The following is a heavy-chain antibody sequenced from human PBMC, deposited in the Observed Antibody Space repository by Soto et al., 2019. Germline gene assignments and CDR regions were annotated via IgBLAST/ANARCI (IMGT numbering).Heavy chain of an antibody. Sequence: QVHLEQSGAEVKRPGSSVQVSCKTSGGPFSSYAISWVRQAPGQGLEWVGGIIPKIGTATYAQKFQDRVRITADLSKNSVYMDMTNLKSDDTAVVYCVRGGGQVWNLIDNWGQGTLVTVSS. V-gene: IGHV1-69*01. CDR1: GGPFSSYA. CDR3: VRGGGQVWNLIDN. J-gene: IGHJ4*01. CDR2: IIPKIGTA. D-gene: IGHD5-18*01.